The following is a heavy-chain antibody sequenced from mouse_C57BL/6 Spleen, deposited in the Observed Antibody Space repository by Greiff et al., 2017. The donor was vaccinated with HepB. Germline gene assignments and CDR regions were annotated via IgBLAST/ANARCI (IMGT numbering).Heavy chain of an antibody. V-gene: IGHV1-75*01. J-gene: IGHJ2*01. CDR1: GYTFTDYY. D-gene: IGHD2-12*01. Sequence: QVQLKESGPELVKPGASVKISCKASGYTFTDYYINWVKQRPGQGLEWIGWIFPGSGSTYYNEKFKGKATLTVDKSSSTAYMLLSSLTSEDSAVYFCATYYTKRYYFDYWGQGTTLTVSS. CDR3: ATYYTKRYYFDY. CDR2: IFPGSGST.